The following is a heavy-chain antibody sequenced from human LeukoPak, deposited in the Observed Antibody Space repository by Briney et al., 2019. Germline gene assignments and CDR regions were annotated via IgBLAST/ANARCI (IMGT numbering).Heavy chain of an antibody. CDR2: IYYSGST. J-gene: IGHJ5*02. Sequence: SETLSLTCTVSGGSISSYYWSWIRQPPGKGLERIGYIYYSGSTNYNPSLKSRVTISVDTSKNQFSLKLSSVTAADTAVYYCARSSGVATIWGNWFDPWGQGTLVTVSS. CDR1: GGSISSYY. D-gene: IGHD5-12*01. CDR3: ARSSGVATIWGNWFDP. V-gene: IGHV4-59*13.